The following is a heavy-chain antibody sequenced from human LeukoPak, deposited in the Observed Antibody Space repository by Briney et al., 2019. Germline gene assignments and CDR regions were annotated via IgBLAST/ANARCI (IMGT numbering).Heavy chain of an antibody. V-gene: IGHV3-23*01. CDR3: VRDGGFPGTTGTYEI. CDR1: GFTFSGYG. D-gene: IGHD1-7*01. Sequence: GGTLRLSCAASGFTFSGYGMSWVRQAPGKGLEWVSAISGSGGSTYYADSVKGRFTISRDNAIDSLYLEMNSLRVEDTAVYYCVRDGGFPGTTGTYEIWGQGTMVTVSS. CDR2: ISGSGGST. J-gene: IGHJ3*02.